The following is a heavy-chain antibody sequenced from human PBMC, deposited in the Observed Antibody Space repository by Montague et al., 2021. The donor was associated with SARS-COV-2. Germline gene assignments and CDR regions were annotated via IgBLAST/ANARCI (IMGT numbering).Heavy chain of an antibody. D-gene: IGHD1-1*01. CDR2: VHYTGST. Sequence: SETLSLTCEGYGGSMSGYYWTWIRQSPGKGLEWIGYVHYTGSTRYNPSLKTRVSLSLDTPKNHFSLHLSSVTAADTAIYFCARAQNTCFIANCVNYFDVWGLGALVTVSS. V-gene: IGHV4-59*01. J-gene: IGHJ4*02. CDR3: ARAQNTCFIANCVNYFDV. CDR1: GGSMSGYY.